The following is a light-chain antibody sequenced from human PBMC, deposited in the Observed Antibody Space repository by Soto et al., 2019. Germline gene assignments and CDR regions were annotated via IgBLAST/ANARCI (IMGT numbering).Light chain of an antibody. V-gene: IGKV3-11*01. J-gene: IGKJ1*01. Sequence: EIVLTQSPAPLSLSPGERATLSCRASQSVSYHLAWYQQKPGQAPRLLIYDASNRATGIPARFSGSGSGTAFTLTIRSLEPEDSAIYYCQQRNNWPPWTFGQATKVEIK. CDR2: DAS. CDR3: QQRNNWPPWT. CDR1: QSVSYH.